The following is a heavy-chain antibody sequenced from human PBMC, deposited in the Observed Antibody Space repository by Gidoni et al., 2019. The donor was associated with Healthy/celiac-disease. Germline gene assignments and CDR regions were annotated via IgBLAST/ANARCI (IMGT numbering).Heavy chain of an antibody. CDR1: GGSFSGYY. CDR3: ASGMSSYGLYYFDY. CDR2: INHSGST. Sequence: QVQLQQWGAGLLKPSETLSLTCAVYGGSFSGYYWSWIRQPPGKGLEWIGEINHSGSTNYNPSLKSRVTISVDTSKNQFSPKLSSVTAADTAVYYCASGMSSYGLYYFDYWGQGTLVTVSS. V-gene: IGHV4-34*01. J-gene: IGHJ4*02. D-gene: IGHD5-18*01.